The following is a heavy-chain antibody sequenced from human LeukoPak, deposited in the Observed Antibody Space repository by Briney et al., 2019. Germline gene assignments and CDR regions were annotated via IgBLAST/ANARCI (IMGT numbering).Heavy chain of an antibody. CDR3: AKDLSDIVVVPAAIGDAFDI. V-gene: IGHV3-30*02. CDR2: IRYDASNK. CDR1: GFTFSSYG. Sequence: GGSLRLSCAASGFTFSSYGMHWVRQAPGKGLEWVAFIRYDASNKYYADSVKGRFTISRDNSKNTLYLQMNSLRAEDTAVYYCAKDLSDIVVVPAAIGDAFDIWGQGTMVTVSS. D-gene: IGHD2-2*01. J-gene: IGHJ3*02.